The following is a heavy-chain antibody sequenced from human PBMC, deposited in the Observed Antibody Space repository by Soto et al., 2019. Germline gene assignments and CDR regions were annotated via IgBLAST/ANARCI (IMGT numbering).Heavy chain of an antibody. D-gene: IGHD2-2*01. CDR2: INADGTST. J-gene: IGHJ4*02. CDR1: GFTFSNSW. CDR3: VKVLARGVGVPRFYFDS. V-gene: IGHV3-74*01. Sequence: HPGGSLRLSCAAPGFTFSNSWMHWVRQVSGKGLEWVSRINADGTSTSYADSVKGRFTISRDNAKNTLYLHVNSLRAEDTAVYYCVKVLARGVGVPRFYFDSWGQGALVTVSS.